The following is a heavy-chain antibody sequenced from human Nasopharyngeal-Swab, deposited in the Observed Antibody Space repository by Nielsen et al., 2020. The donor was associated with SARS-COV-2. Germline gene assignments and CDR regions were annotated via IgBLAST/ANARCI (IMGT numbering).Heavy chain of an antibody. CDR2: IIPIFGTA. J-gene: IGHJ6*02. V-gene: IGHV1-69*13. Sequence: SVKASCKASGGTFSSYAISWVRQAPGQGLEWMGGIIPIFGTANYAQKFQGRVTITADESTSTAYMELSSLRSEDTAVYYCARDGSGSYYSYYYYGMDVWGQGTTVTVSS. D-gene: IGHD1-26*01. CDR1: GGTFSSYA. CDR3: ARDGSGSYYSYYYYGMDV.